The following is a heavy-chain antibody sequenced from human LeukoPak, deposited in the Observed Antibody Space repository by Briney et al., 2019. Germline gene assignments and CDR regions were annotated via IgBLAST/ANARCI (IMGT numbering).Heavy chain of an antibody. CDR1: GFTFSNAW. Sequence: GGSLRLSCAASGFTFSNAWMSWVRQAPGKGLEWVGRIKSKTDGGTTDYAAPVKGRFTISRDDSKNTLYLQMNSLKTEDTGVYYCTTGVLGIGVGDYWGQGTLVTVSS. V-gene: IGHV3-15*01. CDR3: TTGVLGIGVGDY. D-gene: IGHD7-27*01. CDR2: IKSKTDGGTT. J-gene: IGHJ4*02.